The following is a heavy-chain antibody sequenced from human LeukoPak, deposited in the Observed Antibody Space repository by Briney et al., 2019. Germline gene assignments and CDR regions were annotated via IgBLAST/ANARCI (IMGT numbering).Heavy chain of an antibody. CDR3: ARAPEGYCTTTRCSTAEYFQL. CDR1: GYTLTGYD. CDR2: LNPNNSNT. D-gene: IGHD2-2*01. J-gene: IGHJ1*01. V-gene: IGHV1-8*03. Sequence: ASVKVSCKASGYTLTGYDVNWVRQAAGQGLEWMGWLNPNNSNTGYAQKFQGRLTITRDTSINTTYMELRSLMFDDTAVYYCARAPEGYCTTTRCSTAEYFQLWGQGTLVTVSS.